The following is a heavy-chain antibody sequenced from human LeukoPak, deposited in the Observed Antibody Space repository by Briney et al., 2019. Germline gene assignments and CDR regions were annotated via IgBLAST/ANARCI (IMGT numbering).Heavy chain of an antibody. CDR1: GFTFSSYW. CDR3: ARESNPEQYYYDSSGVLDY. CDR2: IKQDGSEK. V-gene: IGHV3-7*01. J-gene: IGHJ4*02. Sequence: GGSLRLSCAASGFTFSSYWMSWVRQAPGKGLEWVANIKQDGSEKYYVDSVKGRFTISRDNAKNSLYLQMNSLRAEDTAVYYCARESNPEQYYYDSSGVLDYWGQGTLVTVSS. D-gene: IGHD3-22*01.